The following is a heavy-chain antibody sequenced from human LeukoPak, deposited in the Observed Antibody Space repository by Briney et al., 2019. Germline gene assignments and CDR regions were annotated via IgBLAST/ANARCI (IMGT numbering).Heavy chain of an antibody. V-gene: IGHV3-23*01. J-gene: IGHJ4*02. CDR2: ISGSGGRT. CDR1: GFTFSSYA. D-gene: IGHD2-2*01. Sequence: GGSLRLSCAASGFTFSSYAMSWVRQAPGKGLEWVSAISGSGGRTDHADSVKGRFTISRDNSKNTLNLQMNSLRAEDTAVYYCAKGPYCSSTSCPYYFDYWGQGTLVTVSS. CDR3: AKGPYCSSTSCPYYFDY.